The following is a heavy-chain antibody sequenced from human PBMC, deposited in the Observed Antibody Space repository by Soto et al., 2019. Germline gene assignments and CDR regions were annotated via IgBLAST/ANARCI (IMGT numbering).Heavy chain of an antibody. CDR1: GYNFATYW. Sequence: GESLKISCKGSGYNFATYWIGWVRQMPGKGLEWMGIIYPGDSETRYSPSFQGQVTISADKSISTAYLQWSSLEASDSAMYYCARGGVSTRTFDYWGQGTPVTVSS. CDR2: IYPGDSET. V-gene: IGHV5-51*01. CDR3: ARGGVSTRTFDY. D-gene: IGHD3-3*01. J-gene: IGHJ4*02.